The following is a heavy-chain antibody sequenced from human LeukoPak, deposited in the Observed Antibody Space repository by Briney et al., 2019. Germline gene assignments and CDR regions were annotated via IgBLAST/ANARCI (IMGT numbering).Heavy chain of an antibody. CDR1: GFTFSSYW. CDR2: IKQDGSEK. J-gene: IGHJ3*02. Sequence: PGGSLRLSCAASGFTFSSYWMSWVRQAPGNGLEWVANIKQDGSEKYYVDSVKGRFTISRDNAKNSLYLQMNSLRAEDTAVYYCARVVGRYYDSSAGSSAFDIWGQGTMVTVSS. D-gene: IGHD3-22*01. CDR3: ARVVGRYYDSSAGSSAFDI. V-gene: IGHV3-7*01.